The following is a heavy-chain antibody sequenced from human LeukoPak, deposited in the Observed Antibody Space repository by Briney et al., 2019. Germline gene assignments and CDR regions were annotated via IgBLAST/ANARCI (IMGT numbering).Heavy chain of an antibody. V-gene: IGHV3-21*01. Sequence: TPGGPLRLSCAASGFTFSTNSMNWVPQAPEKGLEWVSYISDGSNQIFYADSVKGRFTISRDNAKNSLYLQRTSLRAEDTAVYYCARDVGTSCPHDSACKCYYYYMDVWGMGTTVIVSS. CDR1: GFTFSTNS. CDR2: ISDGSNQI. CDR3: ARDVGTSCPHDSACKCYYYYMDV. D-gene: IGHD2-2*01. J-gene: IGHJ6*03.